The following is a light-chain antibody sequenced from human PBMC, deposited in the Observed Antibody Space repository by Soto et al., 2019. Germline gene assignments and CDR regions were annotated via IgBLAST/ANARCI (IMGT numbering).Light chain of an antibody. CDR2: RNN. J-gene: IGLJ1*01. CDR1: SSKIGSNY. V-gene: IGLV1-47*01. CDR3: AAWDDSLSGYV. Sequence: VLPQPPSASGTPGQRVTLSCSGSSSKIGSNYVYWYQQLPGTAPKLLIYRNNQRPSGVPDRFSGSKSGTSASLAISGLRSEDEADYYCAAWDDSLSGYVFGTGTEVIV.